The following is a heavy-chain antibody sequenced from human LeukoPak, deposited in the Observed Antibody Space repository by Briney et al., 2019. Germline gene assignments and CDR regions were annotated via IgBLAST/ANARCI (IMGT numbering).Heavy chain of an antibody. D-gene: IGHD2-15*01. J-gene: IGHJ1*01. CDR1: GFTFSSYS. CDR3: ARDFYPRYCSGGSCYLEYFQH. CDR2: INSSSSYI. V-gene: IGHV3-21*01. Sequence: NPGGSLRLSCAASGFTFSSYSMNWVRQAPGKGLEWVSSINSSSSYINYADSVKGRFTISRDNAKNSLSLQMNSLRAEDTAVYYCARDFYPRYCSGGSCYLEYFQHWGQGTLVTVSS.